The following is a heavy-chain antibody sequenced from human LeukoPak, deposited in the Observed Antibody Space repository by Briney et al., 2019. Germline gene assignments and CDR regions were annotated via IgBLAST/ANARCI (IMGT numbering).Heavy chain of an antibody. CDR1: GGSISSSSYY. CDR3: ARRCLAYDFWSGYGWFDP. J-gene: IGHJ5*02. Sequence: TPSETLSLTCTVSGGSISSSSYYWGWIRQPPGKGLEWIGSIYYSGSTYYNPSLKSRVTISVDTSKNQFSLKLSSVTAADTAVYYCARRCLAYDFWSGYGWFDPWGQGTLVTVSS. CDR2: IYYSGST. V-gene: IGHV4-39*01. D-gene: IGHD3-3*01.